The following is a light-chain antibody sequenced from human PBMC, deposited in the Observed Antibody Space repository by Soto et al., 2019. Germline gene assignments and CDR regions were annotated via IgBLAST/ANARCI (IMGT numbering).Light chain of an antibody. Sequence: QSSLTQPASVSGSPGQSITISCSGTSSDIGKYIYVSWYQQHPGKAPKLIIYKVSDRPSGVSDRFSGSKSGNTASLTISGLQAEDEADYYCSSYTTSSTRVFGTGTKLTVL. J-gene: IGLJ1*01. CDR1: SSDIGKYIY. CDR3: SSYTTSSTRV. V-gene: IGLV2-14*03. CDR2: KVS.